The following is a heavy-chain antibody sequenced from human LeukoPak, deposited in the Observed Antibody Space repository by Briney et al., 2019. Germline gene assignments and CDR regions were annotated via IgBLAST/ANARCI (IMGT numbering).Heavy chain of an antibody. CDR3: PSGGVRADFWCGPAPGTPDAFDI. J-gene: IGHJ3*02. CDR2: IIPIFGTA. CDR1: GGTFSSYA. Sequence: ASVKVSCKASGGTFSSYAISWVRQAPGQGLEWMGGIIPIFGTANYAQKFQGRVTITADESTSTAYMELSSLRSEDTAVYYCPSGGVRADFWCGPAPGTPDAFDIWGQGTMVTVSS. V-gene: IGHV1-69*13. D-gene: IGHD3-3*01.